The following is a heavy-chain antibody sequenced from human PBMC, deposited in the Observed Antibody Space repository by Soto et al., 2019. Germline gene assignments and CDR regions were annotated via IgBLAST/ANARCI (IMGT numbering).Heavy chain of an antibody. J-gene: IGHJ4*02. CDR2: ISSSSSTI. CDR3: ARGSNVLLWFGELWGADY. CDR1: GFTFSSYS. Sequence: GGSLRLSCAASGFTFSSYSMNWVRQAPGKGLEWVSYISSSSSTIYYADSVKGRFTISRDNAKNSLYLQMNSLRAEDTAVYYCARGSNVLLWFGELWGADYWGQGTLVTVSS. D-gene: IGHD3-10*01. V-gene: IGHV3-48*01.